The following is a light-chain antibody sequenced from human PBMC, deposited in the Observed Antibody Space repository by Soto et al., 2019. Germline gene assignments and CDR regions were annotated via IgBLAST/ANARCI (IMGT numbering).Light chain of an antibody. CDR3: PQRSNLPIT. CDR2: DAS. Sequence: IVLTQSTANLSLSPGERATLSCRASQSINRHLAWYRQKPGQAPRLLIYDASNRATGIPARFSGSGSGTDFTLTISSLEPEDFTVYYCPQRSNLPITSCQ. V-gene: IGKV3-11*01. J-gene: IGKJ5*01. CDR1: QSINRH.